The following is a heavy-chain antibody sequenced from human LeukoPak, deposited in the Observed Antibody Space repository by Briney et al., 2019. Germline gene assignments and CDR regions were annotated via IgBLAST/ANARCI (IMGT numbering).Heavy chain of an antibody. J-gene: IGHJ5*02. Sequence: SETLSLTCAVYGGSLSDYYWSWIRQSPGKGLEWIGEISHRGRTYYNLSLKSRVTISIDTSKNQFSLKVSSVTAADTAVYYCAGSSTSPNWFDPWGQGTLVTVSS. V-gene: IGHV4-34*01. CDR3: AGSSTSPNWFDP. CDR1: GGSLSDYY. D-gene: IGHD2-2*01. CDR2: ISHRGRT.